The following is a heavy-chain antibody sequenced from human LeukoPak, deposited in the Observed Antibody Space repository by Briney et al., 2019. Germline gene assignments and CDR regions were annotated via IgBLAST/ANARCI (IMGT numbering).Heavy chain of an antibody. Sequence: SVKVSCKASGGTFSSYAISWVRQAPGQGLEWMGGIIPIFGTANYAQKFQGRVTITADESTSAAYMELSSLRSEDTAVYYCAGGSGYCSGGSCYWFDPWGQGTLVTVSS. V-gene: IGHV1-69*01. CDR3: AGGSGYCSGGSCYWFDP. CDR1: GGTFSSYA. D-gene: IGHD2-15*01. J-gene: IGHJ5*02. CDR2: IIPIFGTA.